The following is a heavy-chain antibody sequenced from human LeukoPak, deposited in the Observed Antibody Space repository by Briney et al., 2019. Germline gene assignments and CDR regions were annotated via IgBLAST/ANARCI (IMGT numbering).Heavy chain of an antibody. CDR2: IIPISGTA. D-gene: IGHD5-12*01. J-gene: IGHJ5*02. Sequence: SVKVSCKASGGTFSSYAISWVRQAPGQGLEWMGGIIPISGTANYAQKFQGRVTITADESTSTAYMELSSLRSEDTAVYYCAREKGYSGLNWFDPWGQGTLVTVSS. V-gene: IGHV1-69*13. CDR1: GGTFSSYA. CDR3: AREKGYSGLNWFDP.